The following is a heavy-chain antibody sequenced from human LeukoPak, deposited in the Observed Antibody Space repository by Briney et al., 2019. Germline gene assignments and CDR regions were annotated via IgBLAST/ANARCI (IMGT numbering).Heavy chain of an antibody. CDR1: GFTFGSYS. Sequence: GGSLRLSCVGYGFTFGSYSMTWIRQAPGKGLEWVANIKPDGSEIHYVGSVEGRFTISRDNAKNSAYLQMNSLSAEDTALYYCARAVLPDNSVYRPFDYWGQGTLVTVSS. D-gene: IGHD5/OR15-5a*01. V-gene: IGHV3-7*01. CDR3: ARAVLPDNSVYRPFDY. CDR2: IKPDGSEI. J-gene: IGHJ4*02.